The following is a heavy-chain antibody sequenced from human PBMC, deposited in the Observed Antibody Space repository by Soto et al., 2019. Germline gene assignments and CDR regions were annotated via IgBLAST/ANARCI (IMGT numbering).Heavy chain of an antibody. CDR3: ARKPRSLAVSTSPYFDF. CDR1: GGSISSNIYY. D-gene: IGHD6-19*01. CDR2: IYYSGST. Sequence: PSETLSLTCTVSGGSISSNIYYWAWIRQPPGKGLEWIGTIYYSGSTFSNPSLKSRVTISVDTSRNQFSLKLSSVTAADTAVYYCARKPRSLAVSTSPYFDFWGLGTLVTVSS. J-gene: IGHJ4*02. V-gene: IGHV4-39*01.